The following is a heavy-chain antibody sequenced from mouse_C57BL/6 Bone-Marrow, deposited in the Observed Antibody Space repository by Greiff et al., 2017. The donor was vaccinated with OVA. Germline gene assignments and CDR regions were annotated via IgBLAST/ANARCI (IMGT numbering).Heavy chain of an antibody. CDR3: ARHGSYYYGSSYWYFDV. D-gene: IGHD1-1*01. CDR2: INSDGGST. Sequence: EVNVVESGGGLVQPGESLKLSCESNEYEFPSHDMSWVRKTPEKRLELVAAINSDGGSTYYPDTMERRFIISRDNTKKTLYLQMSSLRSEDTALYYCARHGSYYYGSSYWYFDVWGTGTTVTVSS. CDR1: EYEFPSHD. J-gene: IGHJ1*03. V-gene: IGHV5-2*01.